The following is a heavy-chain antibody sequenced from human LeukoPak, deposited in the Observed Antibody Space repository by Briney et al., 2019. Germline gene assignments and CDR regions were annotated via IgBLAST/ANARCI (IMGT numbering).Heavy chain of an antibody. CDR2: INPNSGGT. D-gene: IGHD4-17*01. CDR1: GYTFTGYY. CDR3: ARSPTTVTAFDC. Sequence: GASVKVSCKASGYTFTGYYMHWVRQAPGQGLEWMGWINPNSGGTNYAQKFQGRVTMTRDTSISTAYMDLSSLRSDDTAVYYCARSPTTVTAFDCWGQGTLVTVSS. J-gene: IGHJ4*02. V-gene: IGHV1-2*02.